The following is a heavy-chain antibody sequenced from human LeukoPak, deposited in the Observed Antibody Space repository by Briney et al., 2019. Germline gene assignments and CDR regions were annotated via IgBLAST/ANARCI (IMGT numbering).Heavy chain of an antibody. Sequence: SETLSLTCTVSGGSISSCNYYWSWIRQPAGKRLEWIGRIYTSGSTNYNPSLKSRVTISGDTSKNQFSLKLSSVTAADTAVYYCARETGELPYYSDYWGQGTLVTVSS. V-gene: IGHV4-61*02. CDR2: IYTSGST. CDR1: GGSISSCNYY. J-gene: IGHJ4*02. CDR3: ARETGELPYYSDY. D-gene: IGHD3-10*01.